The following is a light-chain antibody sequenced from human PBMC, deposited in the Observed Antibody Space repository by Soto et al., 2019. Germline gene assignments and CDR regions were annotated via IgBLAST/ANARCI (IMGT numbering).Light chain of an antibody. CDR2: LEGSGSY. V-gene: IGLV4-60*02. J-gene: IGLJ3*02. Sequence: QSVLTQSSSASASLGSSVKLTCTLSSGHSSYIIAWHQQQPGKAPRYLMKLEGSGSYNKGSGVPDRFSGSSSGADRYLTISNLHFEDEADYYCETWDSNTHTVFCGGTKVTVL. CDR3: ETWDSNTHTV. CDR1: SGHSSYI.